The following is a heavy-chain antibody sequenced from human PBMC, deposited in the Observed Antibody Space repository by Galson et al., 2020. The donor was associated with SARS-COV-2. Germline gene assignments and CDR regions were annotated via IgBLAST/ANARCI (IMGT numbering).Heavy chain of an antibody. Sequence: SETLSLTCTVSGGSISSGDHFWSWVRRPPGKGLEWIGYIYYSGTSYYSPSLKSRVTISVDTSGNQFSLKVTSVTAADTAVYYCARGHYDYGLDYWGQGTLVTVSS. CDR1: GGSISSGDHF. CDR2: IYYSGTS. CDR3: ARGHYDYGLDY. V-gene: IGHV4-30-4*01. D-gene: IGHD3-10*01. J-gene: IGHJ4*02.